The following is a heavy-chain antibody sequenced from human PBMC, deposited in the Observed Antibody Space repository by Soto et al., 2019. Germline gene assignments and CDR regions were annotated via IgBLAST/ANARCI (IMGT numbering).Heavy chain of an antibody. Sequence: GGSLRLSCAASGFTFSNYGMHWVRQAPGKGLEWVAVISYDGSNKYYADSVKGRFTISRDNSKNTLYLQMNSLRAEDTAVYYCARGGTITMIVVVISLDYWGQGTLVTVSS. V-gene: IGHV3-30*03. CDR3: ARGGTITMIVVVISLDY. J-gene: IGHJ4*02. CDR2: ISYDGSNK. D-gene: IGHD3-22*01. CDR1: GFTFSNYG.